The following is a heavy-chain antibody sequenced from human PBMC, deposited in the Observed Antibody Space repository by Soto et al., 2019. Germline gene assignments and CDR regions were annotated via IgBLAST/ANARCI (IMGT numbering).Heavy chain of an antibody. D-gene: IGHD3-16*01. Sequence: VKVSCKASGGRFSSYAISGVRQAPGQRLEWMGGIIPIFGTANYAQKFQGRVTITADESTSTAYMELSSLRSEDTAVYYFARGPDGGTRYYYYGLDVLCQGTTVAVS. J-gene: IGHJ6*02. CDR3: ARGPDGGTRYYYYGLDV. CDR2: IIPIFGTA. CDR1: GGRFSSYA. V-gene: IGHV1-69*01.